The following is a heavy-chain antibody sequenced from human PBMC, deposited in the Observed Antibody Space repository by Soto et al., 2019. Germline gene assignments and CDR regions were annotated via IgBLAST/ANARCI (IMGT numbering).Heavy chain of an antibody. V-gene: IGHV3-23*01. J-gene: IGHJ4*02. Sequence: GGSLRLSCTASGFTFSSHAMTWVRQAPGKGLEWVSAISGSGGSTYYADSVKGRFTISRDNSRNTLYLQVNSLRAEDTAVYYCAKDLYDSSALEYWGQGTQVTVSS. CDR2: ISGSGGST. CDR1: GFTFSSHA. CDR3: AKDLYDSSALEY. D-gene: IGHD3-22*01.